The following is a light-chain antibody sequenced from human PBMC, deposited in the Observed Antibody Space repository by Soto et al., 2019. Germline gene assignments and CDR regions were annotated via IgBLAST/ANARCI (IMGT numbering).Light chain of an antibody. J-gene: IGKJ1*01. CDR1: QTVRNNY. CDR2: DAS. V-gene: IGKV3-20*01. CDR3: QQFGISPWT. Sequence: EFVLTQSPGTLSLSPGERATLSCRASQTVRNNYLAWYQQKPGQAPRLLIYDASSRATGIPDRFSGGGSGTDFTLTISRLEPEDFAVYYCQQFGISPWTFGQGTKVDIK.